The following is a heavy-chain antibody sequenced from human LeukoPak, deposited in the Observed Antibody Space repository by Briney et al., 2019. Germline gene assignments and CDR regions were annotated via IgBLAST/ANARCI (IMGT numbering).Heavy chain of an antibody. CDR1: GYKFIDFG. D-gene: IGHD3-22*01. CDR2: IIPILGIA. V-gene: IGHV1-69*04. J-gene: IGHJ3*02. CDR3: ARGRDYYDSSGPDAFDI. Sequence: SVKVSCKASGYKFIDFGITWVRQAPGQGLEWMGRIIPILGIANYAQKFQGRVTITADKSTSTAYMELSSLRSEDTAVYYCARGRDYYDSSGPDAFDIWGQGTMVTVSS.